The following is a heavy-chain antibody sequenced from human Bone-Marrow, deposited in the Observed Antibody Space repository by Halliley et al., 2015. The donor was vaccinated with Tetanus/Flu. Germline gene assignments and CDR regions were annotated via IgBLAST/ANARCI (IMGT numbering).Heavy chain of an antibody. D-gene: IGHD4-17*01. Sequence: GLVKPSETLLLTCNVSNGSLRRSSYYWGWVRQPPGQGLEWIGSRYFSGAYYYSPSLKSRVTISADTSKNHFTLTLTSLTAADTAIYYCATSTAVTTDFDVWGRGTMVTVSS. CDR2: RYFSGAY. CDR1: NGSLRRSSYY. CDR3: ATSTAVTTDFDV. V-gene: IGHV4-39*01. J-gene: IGHJ3*01.